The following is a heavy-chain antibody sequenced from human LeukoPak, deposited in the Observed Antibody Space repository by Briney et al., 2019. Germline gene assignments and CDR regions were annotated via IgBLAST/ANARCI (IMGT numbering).Heavy chain of an antibody. D-gene: IGHD3-22*01. CDR3: ARSYNYKFDY. J-gene: IGHJ4*02. CDR1: GFTVSSYW. Sequence: GGSLRLSCEVSGFTVSSYWMHWVRQGPGKGLEWVARLSSDGRSTNYADFVKGRATISRDNAKNTLFLEMSGLRADDTAVYYCARSYNYKFDYWGQGTLVVVSS. V-gene: IGHV3-74*01. CDR2: LSSDGRST.